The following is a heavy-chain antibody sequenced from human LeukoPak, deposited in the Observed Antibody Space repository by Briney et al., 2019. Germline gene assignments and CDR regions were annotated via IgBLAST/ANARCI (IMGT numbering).Heavy chain of an antibody. CDR1: EFTFSHFA. CDR2: VSSHGNDG. D-gene: IGHD5-24*01. J-gene: IGHJ4*02. Sequence: GRSLRLSCAVSEFTFSHFAMHWVRQAPGKGLEWVAVVSSHGNDGYYADSVKGRFTISRDNSKNTLYLQVDSLRAEDTAIYYCTRDAYNFNDFDYWGQGTLVTVSS. CDR3: TRDAYNFNDFDY. V-gene: IGHV3-30*01.